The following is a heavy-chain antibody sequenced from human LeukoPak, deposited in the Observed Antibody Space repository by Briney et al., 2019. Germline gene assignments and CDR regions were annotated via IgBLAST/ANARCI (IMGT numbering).Heavy chain of an antibody. V-gene: IGHV4-30-2*01. J-gene: IGHJ6*03. CDR1: GGSISSGGYY. Sequence: PSQTLSLTCTVSGGSISSGGYYWSWIRQPPGKGLEWIGYIYHSGSTYYNPSLKSRVTISVDRSKNQFSLKLSSVTAADTAVYYCARDSGYCSSTSCYRGYYYYMDVWGKGTTVTVSS. D-gene: IGHD2-2*03. CDR2: IYHSGST. CDR3: ARDSGYCSSTSCYRGYYYYMDV.